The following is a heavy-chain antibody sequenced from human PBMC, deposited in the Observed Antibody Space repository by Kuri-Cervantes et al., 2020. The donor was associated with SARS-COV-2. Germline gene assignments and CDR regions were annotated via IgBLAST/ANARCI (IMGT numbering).Heavy chain of an antibody. CDR2: IKSKTDGGTT. CDR3: TTDPQYYDFWSGYYYYGMDV. Sequence: GESLKISCAASGFTFSNAWMSWVRQAPGKGLEWVGRIKSKTDGGTTDYAAPVKGRFTISRDDSKNTLYLQMNSLKTKDTAVYYCTTDPQYYDFWSGYYYYGMDVWGQGTTVTVSS. J-gene: IGHJ6*02. V-gene: IGHV3-15*01. CDR1: GFTFSNAW. D-gene: IGHD3-3*01.